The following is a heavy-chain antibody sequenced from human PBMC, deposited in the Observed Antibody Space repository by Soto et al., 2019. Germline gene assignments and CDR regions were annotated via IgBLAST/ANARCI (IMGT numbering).Heavy chain of an antibody. J-gene: IGHJ4*02. CDR3: ARDPASVGYHFDF. Sequence: VQLVESGGCVVQPGRSLKLSCAASGFSFSPYGFHWVHQAPGKGPEWVAVIWFDGSKKYYADSVEGRFTISRDNSKNTLLLQMNTLRDEDTAVYYCARDPASVGYHFDFGGQGTLVTVSS. D-gene: IGHD2-2*01. V-gene: IGHV3-33*01. CDR1: GFSFSPYG. CDR2: IWFDGSKK.